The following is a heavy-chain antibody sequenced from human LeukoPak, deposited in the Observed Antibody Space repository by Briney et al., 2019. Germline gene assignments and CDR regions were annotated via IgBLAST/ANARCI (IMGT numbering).Heavy chain of an antibody. CDR1: GGTFSSYA. CDR3: AREETPQILIRAFDI. J-gene: IGHJ3*02. CDR2: IIPIFGTA. Sequence: SVKVSCKASGGTFSSYAISWVRQAPGQGLEWMGGIIPIFGTANYAQKFQGRVTITADESTSTAYMELSSLRSEDTAVYYCAREETPQILIRAFDIWGQGTMVTVSS. V-gene: IGHV1-69*01. D-gene: IGHD3-16*01.